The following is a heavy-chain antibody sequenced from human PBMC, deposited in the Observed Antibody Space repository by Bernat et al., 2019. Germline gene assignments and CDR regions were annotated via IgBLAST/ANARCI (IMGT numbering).Heavy chain of an antibody. Sequence: EVQLVESGGGLVKPGGSLRLSCAASGFTFSNAWMNWVLQAQGKGLEWVGRIKSNTDSGTTDHAAPVKGRFTISRDDSKNTLYLQMNSLKTEETAVYYCVWGWLQGTAWGQGTLVTVSS. CDR2: IKSNTDSGTT. CDR3: VWGWLQGTA. V-gene: IGHV3-15*07. D-gene: IGHD5-24*01. J-gene: IGHJ5*02. CDR1: GFTFSNAW.